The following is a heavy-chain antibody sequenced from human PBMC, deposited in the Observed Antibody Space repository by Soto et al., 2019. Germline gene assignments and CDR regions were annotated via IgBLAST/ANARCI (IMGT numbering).Heavy chain of an antibody. Sequence: PGESLKISCKGSGYSFTSYWIGWVRQMPGKGLEWMGIIYPGDSDTRYSPSFQGQVTMTRDTSISTAYMELSRLRSDDTAVYYCARYSRPYGSGSYWFDPWGQGTLVTVSS. J-gene: IGHJ5*02. V-gene: IGHV5-51*01. D-gene: IGHD3-10*01. CDR1: GYSFTSYW. CDR2: IYPGDSDT. CDR3: ARYSRPYGSGSYWFDP.